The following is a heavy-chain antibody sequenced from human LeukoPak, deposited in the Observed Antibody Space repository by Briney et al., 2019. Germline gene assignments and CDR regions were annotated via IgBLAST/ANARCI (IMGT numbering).Heavy chain of an antibody. V-gene: IGHV1-18*01. CDR3: ASARGIAVAGTRMEYFQH. CDR1: GYTFTSYG. J-gene: IGHJ1*01. Sequence: ASVEVSCKASGYTFTSYGISWVRQAPGQGLEWMGWISAYNGNTNYAQKLQGRVTMTTDTSTSTAYMELRSLRSDDTAVYYCASARGIAVAGTRMEYFQHWGQGTLVTVSS. CDR2: ISAYNGNT. D-gene: IGHD6-19*01.